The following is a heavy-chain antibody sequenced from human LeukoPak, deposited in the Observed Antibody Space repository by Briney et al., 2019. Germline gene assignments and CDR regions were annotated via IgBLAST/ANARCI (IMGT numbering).Heavy chain of an antibody. CDR3: ARIPYLYYYGMDV. CDR1: GGSISSYY. Sequence: PSGTLSLTCAVSGGSISSYYWSWIRQPPGKGLEWIGYIYYSGSTNYNPSLKSRVTISVDTSKNQFSLKLSSVTAADTAVYYCARIPYLYYYGMDVWGQGTTVTVSS. V-gene: IGHV4-59*01. CDR2: IYYSGST. J-gene: IGHJ6*02.